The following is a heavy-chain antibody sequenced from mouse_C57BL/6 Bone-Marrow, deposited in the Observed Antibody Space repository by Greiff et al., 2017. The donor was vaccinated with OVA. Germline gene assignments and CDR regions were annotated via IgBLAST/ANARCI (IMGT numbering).Heavy chain of an antibody. D-gene: IGHD1-1*01. Sequence: VQLQQSGPELVKPGASVKISCKASGYAFSSYWMNWVKQRPGKGLEWIGRIYPGDGDTNYNGKLKGKATLTADKSSSTAYMPLISLTSADSAVYFCARKGGSSHWYFDVWGTGTTVTVSS. CDR1: GYAFSSYW. CDR3: ARKGGSSHWYFDV. CDR2: IYPGDGDT. V-gene: IGHV1-82*01. J-gene: IGHJ1*03.